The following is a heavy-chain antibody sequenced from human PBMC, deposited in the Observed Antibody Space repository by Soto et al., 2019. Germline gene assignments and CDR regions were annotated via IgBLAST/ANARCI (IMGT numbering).Heavy chain of an antibody. CDR2: IFYSGST. CDR3: ARTPDSSGYYFDY. J-gene: IGHJ4*02. V-gene: IGHV4-39*01. Sequence: LCGGSITNSGYYWGWVRQPPGKGLEWIGSIFYSGSTHYKPSLQSRVTISGDTSKNQFSLKLSSVTAADTAVYYCARTPDSSGYYFDYWGQGNLVTVSS. D-gene: IGHD3-22*01. CDR1: GGSITNSGYY.